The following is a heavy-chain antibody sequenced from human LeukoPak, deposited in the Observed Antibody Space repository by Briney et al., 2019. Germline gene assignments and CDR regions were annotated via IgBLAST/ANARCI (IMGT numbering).Heavy chain of an antibody. D-gene: IGHD5-12*01. V-gene: IGHV3-23*01. Sequence: GGSLRLSCAASGFSFRNYEMTWVRQAPGKGLEWVSAISGSGGSTYYADSVKGRFTISRDNSKNTLYLQMNSLRAEDTAVYYCAKFEGHIVATIDLQDQSPDYWGQGTLVTVSS. CDR2: ISGSGGST. CDR3: AKFEGHIVATIDLQDQSPDY. J-gene: IGHJ4*02. CDR1: GFSFRNYE.